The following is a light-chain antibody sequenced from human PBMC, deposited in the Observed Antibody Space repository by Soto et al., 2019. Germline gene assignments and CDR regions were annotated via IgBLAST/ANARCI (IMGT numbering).Light chain of an antibody. CDR1: SSDVGGYNY. J-gene: IGLJ2*01. V-gene: IGLV2-14*03. Sequence: QSALTQPASVSGSPGQSITISCTGTSSDVGGYNYVSWYQQHPGKAPKLMIYDVSHRPSGVSNRFSGSKSGNTASLTISGLQAEDEADYYCSSYTSSSTVVFGGRTKLTVL. CDR3: SSYTSSSTVV. CDR2: DVS.